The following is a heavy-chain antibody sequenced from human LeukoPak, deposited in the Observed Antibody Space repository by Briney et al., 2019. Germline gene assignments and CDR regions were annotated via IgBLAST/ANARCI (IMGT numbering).Heavy chain of an antibody. CDR3: AREHSSSWDQFDY. V-gene: IGHV1-18*01. D-gene: IGHD6-13*01. CDR2: FNPENGNT. J-gene: IGHJ4*02. Sequence: ASVKVSCKASGYSFVGYGITWVRQAPGQGLEWMGWFNPENGNTNYAQKVQGRVTMTADTSTSTSYMELRSLRSDDTAVYYCAREHSSSWDQFDYRGQGTLVTVSS. CDR1: GYSFVGYG.